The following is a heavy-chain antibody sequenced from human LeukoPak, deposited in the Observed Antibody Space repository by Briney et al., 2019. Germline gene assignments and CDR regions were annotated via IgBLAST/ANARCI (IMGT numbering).Heavy chain of an antibody. J-gene: IGHJ3*01. CDR2: IYYSGST. CDR3: ARDDASYYYDSGGPNDAFDV. Sequence: SETLSLTCTVSGGSISSSSYYWGWIRQPPGKGLEWIGSIYYSGSTYYNPSLKSRVTISVDTSKNQFSLKLSSVTAADTAVSYCARDDASYYYDSGGPNDAFDVWGQGTMVTVSS. CDR1: GGSISSSSYY. D-gene: IGHD3-22*01. V-gene: IGHV4-39*02.